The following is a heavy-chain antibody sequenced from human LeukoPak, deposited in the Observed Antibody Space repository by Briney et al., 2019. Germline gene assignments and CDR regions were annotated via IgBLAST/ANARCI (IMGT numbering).Heavy chain of an antibody. Sequence: KTGGSLRLSCAASGFTFSVHYTSWIRQAPGKGLQWISYISNDGTKTYYADSVRGRFTISRDNGKNLVYLQMNSLRVEDTAVYYCARVFSHWGWPGDYYFDYWGQGSLVTVSS. J-gene: IGHJ4*02. CDR1: GFTFSVHY. V-gene: IGHV3-11*04. CDR2: ISNDGTKT. D-gene: IGHD3-16*01. CDR3: ARVFSHWGWPGDYYFDY.